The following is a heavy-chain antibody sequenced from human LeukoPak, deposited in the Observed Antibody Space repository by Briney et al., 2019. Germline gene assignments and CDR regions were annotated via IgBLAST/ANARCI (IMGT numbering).Heavy chain of an antibody. CDR1: GYTFTGYY. V-gene: IGHV1-2*02. J-gene: IGHJ3*02. CDR3: ARAQGGSPRDAFDI. Sequence: ASVKVSCKASGYTFTGYYMHWVRQAPGQGLEWMGWINPNSGGTNYAQKFQGRVTMTRDTSISTAYMELSRLRSDDTAVYYCARAQGGSPRDAFDIWGQGTMVTVSS. CDR2: INPNSGGT. D-gene: IGHD3-10*01.